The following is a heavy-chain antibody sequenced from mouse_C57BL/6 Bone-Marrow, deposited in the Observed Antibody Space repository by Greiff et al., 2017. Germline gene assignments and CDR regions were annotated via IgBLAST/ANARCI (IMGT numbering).Heavy chain of an antibody. CDR2: IVPGSGST. Sequence: VQLQQSGAELMKPGASVKLSCKATGYTFTGYWIEWVKQRPGHGLEWIGEIVPGSGSTNYNEKFKGKATFTADTSSNTAYMQLSSLTTEDAAISYCARDSYYGVYAMDYWGQGTSVTVSS. V-gene: IGHV1-9*01. CDR3: ARDSYYGVYAMDY. J-gene: IGHJ4*01. CDR1: GYTFTGYW. D-gene: IGHD2-12*01.